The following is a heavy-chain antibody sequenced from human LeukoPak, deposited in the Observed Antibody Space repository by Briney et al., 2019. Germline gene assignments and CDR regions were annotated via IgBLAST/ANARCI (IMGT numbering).Heavy chain of an antibody. Sequence: GGSLRLSCVASGFTFSNYWMNWVRQAPGKGLEWVANIEEDGGDKYYVDSVKGRFIISRDNAKNSLYLQMNSLRAEDTAVYYCARALRGFLETPSDFWGQGTLVTVSS. D-gene: IGHD3-3*01. CDR2: IEEDGGDK. J-gene: IGHJ4*02. CDR3: ARALRGFLETPSDF. V-gene: IGHV3-7*03. CDR1: GFTFSNYW.